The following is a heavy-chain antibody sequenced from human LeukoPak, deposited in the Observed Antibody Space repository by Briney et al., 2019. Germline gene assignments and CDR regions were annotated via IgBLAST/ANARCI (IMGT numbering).Heavy chain of an antibody. V-gene: IGHV4-34*01. CDR1: GGSFSGYY. CDR2: INHNGST. Sequence: SETLSLTCAVYGGSFSGYYWSWIRQPPGKGLEWIGEINHNGSTNYNPSLKSRVTISVDTSKNQFSLKLSSVTAADTAVYYCARILGSFIDYWGQGTLVTVSS. D-gene: IGHD6-13*01. J-gene: IGHJ4*02. CDR3: ARILGSFIDY.